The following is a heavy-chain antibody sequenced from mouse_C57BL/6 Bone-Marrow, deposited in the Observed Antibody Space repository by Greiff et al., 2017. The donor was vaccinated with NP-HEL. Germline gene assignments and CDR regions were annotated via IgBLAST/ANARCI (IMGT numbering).Heavy chain of an antibody. CDR1: GYTFTNNW. Sequence: QVQLKQSGAELVKPGASVKLSCKASGYTFTNNWMHWVKQRPGQGLEWIGEINPSNGRTNYNEKFKSKATLTVDKSSNTAYMQLSSLTSEDSAVYYCARGDLLWYFMDYWGQGTSVTVSS. CDR3: ARGDLLWYFMDY. J-gene: IGHJ4*01. D-gene: IGHD2-1*01. CDR2: INPSNGRT. V-gene: IGHV1S81*02.